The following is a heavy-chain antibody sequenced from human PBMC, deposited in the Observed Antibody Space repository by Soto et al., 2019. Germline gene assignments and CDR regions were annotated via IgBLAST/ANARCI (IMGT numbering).Heavy chain of an antibody. CDR2: LNWNGGST. CDR1: GFTFDDYG. Sequence: ESGGGVVRPGGSLRLSCAASGFTFDDYGMSWVRQAPGKGLEWVSGLNWNGGSTAYADSVQGRFTISRDNAKNALYLQMNSLRAEDTALYHCARGDFYAFDIWGQGTMVTVSS. J-gene: IGHJ3*02. V-gene: IGHV3-20*01. CDR3: ARGDFYAFDI.